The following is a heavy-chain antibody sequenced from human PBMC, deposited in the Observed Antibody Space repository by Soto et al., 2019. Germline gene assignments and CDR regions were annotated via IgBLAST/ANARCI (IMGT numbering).Heavy chain of an antibody. CDR3: ARRWGDAFDF. V-gene: IGHV4-59*01. CDR2: IYYSGST. D-gene: IGHD1-26*01. CDR1: GGSISSYY. J-gene: IGHJ3*01. Sequence: KASETLSLTCTVSGGSISSYYWSWIRQPPGKGLEWIGYIYYSGSTNYNPSLKSRVTISVDTSKNQFSLKLSSVTAADTAVYYCARRWGDAFDFWGQGTMVTVSS.